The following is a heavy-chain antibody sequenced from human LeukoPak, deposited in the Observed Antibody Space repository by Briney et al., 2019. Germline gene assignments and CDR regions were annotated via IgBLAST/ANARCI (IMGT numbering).Heavy chain of an antibody. CDR2: ISGSGGST. Sequence: GGSLRLSCAASGFTFSSYAMSWVRQAPGKGLEWVSAISGSGGSTYYADSVKGRFTISRDNSKNTLYLQMNSLRAEDTAVYYCAKDLAHDPYSSNEYYFDYWGQGTLVAVSS. CDR1: GFTFSSYA. J-gene: IGHJ4*02. V-gene: IGHV3-23*01. CDR3: AKDLAHDPYSSNEYYFDY. D-gene: IGHD6-13*01.